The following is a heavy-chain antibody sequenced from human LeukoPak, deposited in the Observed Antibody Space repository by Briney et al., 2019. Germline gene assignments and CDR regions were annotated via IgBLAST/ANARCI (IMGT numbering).Heavy chain of an antibody. Sequence: SETLSLTCTVSGYSISSGYFWGWMRQPPGKGLEWIGSIYHSVTTHYNPSLKNRVTISLDTSKNQFSLKLSSVTAADTAVYYCARAYCVGDCSVLHIYFDNWGQGTLVTVSS. J-gene: IGHJ4*02. CDR1: GYSISSGYF. CDR2: IYHSVTT. V-gene: IGHV4-38-2*02. CDR3: ARAYCVGDCSVLHIYFDN. D-gene: IGHD2-21*02.